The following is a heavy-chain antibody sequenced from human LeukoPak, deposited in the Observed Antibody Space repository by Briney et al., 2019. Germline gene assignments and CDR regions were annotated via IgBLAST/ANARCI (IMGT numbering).Heavy chain of an antibody. J-gene: IGHJ4*02. CDR1: GGSISSYY. CDR2: IYYSGST. Sequence: SETLSLTCTVSGGSISSYYWSWIRQPPGKGLEWIGYIYYSGSTNYNPSLKSRVTISVDTSKNQFSLKLSSVTAADTAVYYCARPRSSSSGYLDYWGQGTLVTVSS. D-gene: IGHD3-22*01. V-gene: IGHV4-59*08. CDR3: ARPRSSSSGYLDY.